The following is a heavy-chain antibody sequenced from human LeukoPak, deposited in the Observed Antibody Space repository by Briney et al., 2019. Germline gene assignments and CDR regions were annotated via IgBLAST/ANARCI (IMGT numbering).Heavy chain of an antibody. V-gene: IGHV4-59*01. D-gene: IGHD3-22*01. CDR2: IYYTGNT. J-gene: IGHJ2*01. CDR1: GDSITNYF. Sequence: SETLSLTCTVSGDSITNYFWSWIRQPPGKGLEWIGYIYYTGNTNYKPSLKSRVTISVDTSTNQFSLRLRSVTAADTAVYYCARDPYYESSTYWYFDLWGRGTLVTVSS. CDR3: ARDPYYESSTYWYFDL.